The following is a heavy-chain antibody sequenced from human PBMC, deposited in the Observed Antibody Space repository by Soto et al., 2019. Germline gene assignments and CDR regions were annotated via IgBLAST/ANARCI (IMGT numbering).Heavy chain of an antibody. J-gene: IGHJ4*02. CDR1: GFTFSSYE. V-gene: IGHV3-48*03. Sequence: PGGSLRLSCAASGFTFSSYEMDWVRQAPGKGLEWVSYISSSGRTIYYADSVKGRFTISRDNAKNSLYLQMNSLRAEDTAVYYCVRDSGGGSYGLVHFDYWGQGTLVTVSS. CDR3: VRDSGGGSYGLVHFDY. CDR2: ISSSGRTI. D-gene: IGHD5-18*01.